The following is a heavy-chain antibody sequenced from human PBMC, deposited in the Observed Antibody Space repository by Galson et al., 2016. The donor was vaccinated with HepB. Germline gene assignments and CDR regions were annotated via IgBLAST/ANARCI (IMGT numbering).Heavy chain of an antibody. D-gene: IGHD2-2*01. V-gene: IGHV4-4*02. CDR1: GASVNSSNW. CDR2: IYHTGTS. J-gene: IGHJ5*01. CDR3: ARASIIPGARMVFDS. Sequence: ETLSLTCAVSGASVNSSNWWTWVRQAPGTGLEWIGEIYHTGTSNNNPSLLSRFTMSIDNSRNHFSLNLKEVTAADTAVYYCARASIIPGARMVFDSWGQGILVTVSS.